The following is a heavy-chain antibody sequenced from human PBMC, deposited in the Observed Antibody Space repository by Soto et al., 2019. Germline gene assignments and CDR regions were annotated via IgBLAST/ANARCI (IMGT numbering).Heavy chain of an antibody. CDR1: GGSVGTGAYY. D-gene: IGHD3-22*01. J-gene: IGHJ3*02. Sequence: PSETLSLTCRVSGGSVGTGAYYWSWIRQPPGKGLEWIGYTLYSGSPNYNPSLQSLQSRVTISVDTSRNQFSLRLTSVTAADTALYYCARHDYYLRTFDIWGQGTLVTVSS. V-gene: IGHV4-61*08. CDR2: TLYSGSP. CDR3: ARHDYYLRTFDI.